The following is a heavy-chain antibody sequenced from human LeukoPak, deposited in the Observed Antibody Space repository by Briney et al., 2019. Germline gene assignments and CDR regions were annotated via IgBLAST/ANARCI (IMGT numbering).Heavy chain of an antibody. Sequence: SETLSLTCAVYGGSFSGYYWSWIRQPPGKGLEWIGEINHSGSTNYNPSLKSRVTVSVDTSKNQFSLKLSSVAAADTAVYYCARGKVVPLYFDYWGQGTLVTVSS. J-gene: IGHJ4*02. CDR2: INHSGST. D-gene: IGHD3-22*01. CDR3: ARGKVVPLYFDY. CDR1: GGSFSGYY. V-gene: IGHV4-34*01.